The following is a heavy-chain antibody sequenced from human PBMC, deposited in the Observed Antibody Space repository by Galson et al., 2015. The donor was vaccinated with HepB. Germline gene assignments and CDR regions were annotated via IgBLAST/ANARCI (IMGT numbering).Heavy chain of an antibody. Sequence: QSGAEVKKPGESLRISCKGSGYSFISHWISWVRQMPGKGLEWMGRIDPSDSYTNYSQSFQGHVTFSADKSITTASLQWSSLKASDTAMYYCARHVQNGYNYLPGDYWGQGTLVTVSS. D-gene: IGHD5-24*01. CDR1: GYSFISHW. CDR2: IDPSDSYT. J-gene: IGHJ4*02. V-gene: IGHV5-10-1*01. CDR3: ARHVQNGYNYLPGDY.